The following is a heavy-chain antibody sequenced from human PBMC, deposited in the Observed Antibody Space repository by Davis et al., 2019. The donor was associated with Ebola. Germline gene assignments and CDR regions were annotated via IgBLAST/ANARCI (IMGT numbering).Heavy chain of an antibody. J-gene: IGHJ4*02. CDR2: IKQDGSER. V-gene: IGHV3-7*01. Sequence: GGSLRLSCAASGFTFSSYWMSWVRQAPGKGLEWVANIKQDGSERYYVDSVKGRFSISRDNAKNSLYLQMNSLRAEDTALYYCARAGWDIVVVPAAHHTFDYWGQGTQVTVSS. CDR1: GFTFSSYW. CDR3: ARAGWDIVVVPAAHHTFDY. D-gene: IGHD2-2*01.